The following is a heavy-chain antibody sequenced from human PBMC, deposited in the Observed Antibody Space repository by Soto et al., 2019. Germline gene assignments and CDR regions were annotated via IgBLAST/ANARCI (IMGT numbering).Heavy chain of an antibody. CDR3: ARPDLGYCSGGSCQPDY. Sequence: QLQLQESGPGLVKPSETLSLTCTVSGGSISSSSYYWGLIRQPPGKGLEWIGSIYYSGSTYYNPSLKSRVNISVDTSKNQFSLKLSSVTAADTAVYYCARPDLGYCSGGSCQPDYWGQGTLVTVSS. V-gene: IGHV4-39*01. D-gene: IGHD2-15*01. J-gene: IGHJ4*02. CDR1: GGSISSSSYY. CDR2: IYYSGST.